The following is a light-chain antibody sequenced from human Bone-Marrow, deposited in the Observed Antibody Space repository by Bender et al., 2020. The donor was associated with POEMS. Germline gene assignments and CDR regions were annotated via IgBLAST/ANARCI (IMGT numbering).Light chain of an antibody. J-gene: IGLJ2*01. Sequence: QSALTQPASVSGSPGQSITISCTGTSNDVGSYNLVSWYQQHPGKAPKLMIYEVTKRPSGVSNRFSGSKFGNTASLTISGLQAEDEADYYCSSYSSSSTLVVFGGGTKLTVL. V-gene: IGLV2-14*02. CDR1: SNDVGSYNL. CDR2: EVT. CDR3: SSYSSSSTLVV.